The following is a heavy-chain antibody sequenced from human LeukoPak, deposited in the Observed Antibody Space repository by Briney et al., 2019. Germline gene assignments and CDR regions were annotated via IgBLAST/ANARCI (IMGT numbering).Heavy chain of an antibody. CDR2: VIPILGTA. D-gene: IGHD3-9*01. CDR3: ERGKRYDTQTAFDY. Sequence: SVKVSCKAPGGTFSSYAISWVRPAPGQGLGWMGEVIPILGTAIYAQKFQGRVTITADKSTSTVYMELSSPRSEDVAVYSCERGKRYDTQTAFDYWGQGTLVTVSS. J-gene: IGHJ4*02. CDR1: GGTFSSYA. V-gene: IGHV1-69*06.